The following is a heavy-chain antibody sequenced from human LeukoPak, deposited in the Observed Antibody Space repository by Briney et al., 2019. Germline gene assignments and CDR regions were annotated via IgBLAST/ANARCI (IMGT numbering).Heavy chain of an antibody. Sequence: PGGSLRLSCAASGFTFSSYSMNWVRQAPGKGLEWVSSISGSSSYIYYADSVKGRFTISRDNAKNSLYLQMNSLRAEDMALYYCVKDIGSSSSAHFDYWGQGTLVTVSS. CDR1: GFTFSSYS. D-gene: IGHD6-6*01. J-gene: IGHJ4*02. CDR3: VKDIGSSSSAHFDY. V-gene: IGHV3-21*04. CDR2: ISGSSSYI.